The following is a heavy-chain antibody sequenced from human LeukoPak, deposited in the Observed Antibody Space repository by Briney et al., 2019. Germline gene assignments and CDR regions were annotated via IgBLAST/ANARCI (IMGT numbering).Heavy chain of an antibody. Sequence: GGSPRLSCAASGFTFSSYGMHWVRRAPGKGLEWVAFTRYDGSDKYYVDSVKGRFTISRDNSKNTLYLQMNSLRAEDTAMYFCAKDRHVWGYSYGQTFDYWGQGTLVIVSS. V-gene: IGHV3-30*02. CDR1: GFTFSSYG. D-gene: IGHD5-18*01. J-gene: IGHJ4*02. CDR2: TRYDGSDK. CDR3: AKDRHVWGYSYGQTFDY.